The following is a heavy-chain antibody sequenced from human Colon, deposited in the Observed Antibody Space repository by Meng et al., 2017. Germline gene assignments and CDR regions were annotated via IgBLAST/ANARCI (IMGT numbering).Heavy chain of an antibody. J-gene: IGHJ4*02. Sequence: ESLKISCQVSDYSISNGYYWTWIRLSPGKGLEWIGTVHESGRTYTSPSLKRRLTISVDTSRNHISLKLRSVTAADSAAYYCARDSSGFDPLAGYSFFDLWGQGSLVTVSS. CDR2: VHESGRT. CDR1: DYSISNGYY. V-gene: IGHV4-38-2*02. CDR3: ARDSSGFDPLAGYSFFDL. D-gene: IGHD3-9*01.